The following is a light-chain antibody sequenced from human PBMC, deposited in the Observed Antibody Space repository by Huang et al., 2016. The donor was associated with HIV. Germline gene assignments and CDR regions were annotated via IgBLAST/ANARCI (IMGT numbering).Light chain of an antibody. Sequence: IVMTQTPLSLSVTPGQQVTISCKSNQSLLHSDGNTYLSWDLQRPGQSPQLVIYDVSSRFSWVPDRFRGRGSGTDFTLKISRVEAGDVGIYYCMQSTHLRTFGQGTKLEIK. CDR3: MQSTHLRT. J-gene: IGKJ2*02. CDR2: DVS. CDR1: QSLLHSDGNTY. V-gene: IGKV2-29*02.